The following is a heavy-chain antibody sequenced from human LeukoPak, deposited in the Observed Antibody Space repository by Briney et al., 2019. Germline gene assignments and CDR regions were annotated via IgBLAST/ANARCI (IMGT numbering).Heavy chain of an antibody. V-gene: IGHV3-21*01. CDR2: ISSSSSYI. CDR3: ARGTYNWSDDNDY. Sequence: GGSLRLSCAASGFTFSSYSMNWVRQAPGKGLEWVSSISSSSSYIYYADSVKGRFTISRDNAKNSLYLQMNSLRAEDTAVYYCARGTYNWSDDNDYWGQGTLVTVSS. CDR1: GFTFSSYS. D-gene: IGHD1-20*01. J-gene: IGHJ4*02.